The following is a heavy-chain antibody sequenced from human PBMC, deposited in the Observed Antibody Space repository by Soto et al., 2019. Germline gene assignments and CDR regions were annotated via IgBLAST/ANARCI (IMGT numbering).Heavy chain of an antibody. D-gene: IGHD3-16*01. J-gene: IGHJ4*02. V-gene: IGHV4-34*01. CDR3: ARGQGRNWGFYRIDY. Sequence: ALETLSLTCAVYGGSFSGYYWSWIRQPPGKGLEWIGEINHSGSTNYNPSLKSRVTISVDTSKNQFSLKLSSVTAADTAVYYCARGQGRNWGFYRIDYWGQGTLVTVSS. CDR2: INHSGST. CDR1: GGSFSGYY.